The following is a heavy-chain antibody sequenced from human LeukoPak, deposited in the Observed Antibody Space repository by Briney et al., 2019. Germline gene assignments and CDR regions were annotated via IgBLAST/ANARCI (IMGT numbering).Heavy chain of an antibody. CDR2: IYHSGST. CDR3: ARDGYSGSDAL. D-gene: IGHD5-12*01. J-gene: IGHJ4*02. Sequence: SETLSLTGTVSGGSISTYYWTWIRQPPGKGLEWIGYIYHSGSTNYNPSLKSRVTISVDTSQNQFSLKLSSVTAADTAVYYCARDGYSGSDALWGQGTLVTVSS. V-gene: IGHV4-59*01. CDR1: GGSISTYY.